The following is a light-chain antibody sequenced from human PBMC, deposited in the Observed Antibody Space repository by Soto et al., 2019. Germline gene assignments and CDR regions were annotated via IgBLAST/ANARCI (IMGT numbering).Light chain of an antibody. Sequence: QSVLTQPPSASGSPGQSVAISCTGTSSDVGGYNFVSWHQQHPGKAPKLMIYEVTKRPSGVPDRFSGSKSGNTASLTVSGLQAEDEADYYCCSYAGNNIYVFGTGTKVTVL. V-gene: IGLV2-8*01. CDR3: CSYAGNNIYV. CDR1: SSDVGGYNF. J-gene: IGLJ1*01. CDR2: EVT.